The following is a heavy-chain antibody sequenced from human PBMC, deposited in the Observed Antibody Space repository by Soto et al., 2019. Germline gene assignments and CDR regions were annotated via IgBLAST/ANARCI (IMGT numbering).Heavy chain of an antibody. CDR3: ARLLNWNGAYYDS. CDR2: ISGSGGRT. CDR1: GFTFSSYA. Sequence: GGSLRLSCAASGFTFSSYAMSWVRQAPGKGLEWVSTISGSGGRTYYADSVKGRFTISRDNAKNSLYLQMNSLRAEDTAVYYCARLLNWNGAYYDSWGQGTLVTVS. J-gene: IGHJ4*02. D-gene: IGHD1-20*01. V-gene: IGHV3-23*01.